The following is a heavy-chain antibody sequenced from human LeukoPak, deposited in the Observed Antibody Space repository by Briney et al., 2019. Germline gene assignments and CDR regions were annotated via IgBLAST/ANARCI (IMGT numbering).Heavy chain of an antibody. D-gene: IGHD5-12*01. CDR1: GGSISSYY. J-gene: IGHJ3*02. CDR2: IYYSGST. V-gene: IGHV4-59*01. Sequence: SETLSLTCTVSGGSISSYYWSWIRQPPGKGLEWIGYIYYSGSTNYNPSLKSRVTISVDTSKNQFSLKLSSVTAADTAVYYCARVGYSGYDYGAFDIWGQGTMVTVSS. CDR3: ARVGYSGYDYGAFDI.